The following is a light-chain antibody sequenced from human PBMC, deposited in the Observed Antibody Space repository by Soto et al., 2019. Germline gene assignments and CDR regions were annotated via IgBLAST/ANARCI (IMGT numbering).Light chain of an antibody. CDR1: RSKIGNNA. V-gene: IGLV1-36*01. CDR3: AVWDDNLNGVV. J-gene: IGLJ2*01. CDR2: YDD. Sequence: QSVLTQPPSVSEAPRQRVTISCSGSRSKIGNNAVNWYQQLPGKAPKLLIYYDDLLSSGVSDRFSGSKSGTSASLAISGLKSEDEADYYCAVWDDNLNGVVFVGGTKLPVL.